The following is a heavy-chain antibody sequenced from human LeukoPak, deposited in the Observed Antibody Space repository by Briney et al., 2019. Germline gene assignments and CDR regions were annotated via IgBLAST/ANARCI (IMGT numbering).Heavy chain of an antibody. Sequence: GASVKVSCKASGYTFTDYYILWVRQAPGQGPEWMGWINPNSGGTNYAQKFQGRVTMTRDTSVSTAYMELTSLRSDDTAVYFCAREFRVVMTAFLDYWGQGTLVIVSS. V-gene: IGHV1-2*02. D-gene: IGHD2-21*02. CDR3: AREFRVVMTAFLDY. CDR2: INPNSGGT. J-gene: IGHJ4*02. CDR1: GYTFTDYY.